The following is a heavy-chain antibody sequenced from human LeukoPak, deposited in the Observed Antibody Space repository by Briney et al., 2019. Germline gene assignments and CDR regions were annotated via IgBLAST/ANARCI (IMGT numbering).Heavy chain of an antibody. Sequence: SETLSLTCTVSGGSISSYYWSWIRQPAGKGLEWIGRIYTSGSTNYNPSLKSRVTISVDTSKNQFSLKLSSVTAADTAVYYCASMYSSMLPKYYFDYWGQGTLVTVSS. D-gene: IGHD6-19*01. J-gene: IGHJ4*02. CDR2: IYTSGST. V-gene: IGHV4-4*07. CDR1: GGSISSYY. CDR3: ASMYSSMLPKYYFDY.